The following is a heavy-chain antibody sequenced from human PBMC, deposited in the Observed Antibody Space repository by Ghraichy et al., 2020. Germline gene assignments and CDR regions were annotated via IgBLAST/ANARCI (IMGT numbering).Heavy chain of an antibody. D-gene: IGHD6-13*01. J-gene: IGHJ5*02. V-gene: IGHV3-48*02. CDR3: ARDSGSSWYARFDP. CDR2: ISSSSSTI. Sequence: GGSLRLSCAASGFTFSSYSMNWVRQAPGKGLEWVSYISSSSSTIYYADSVKGRFTISRDNAKNSLYLQMNSMRDEDTAVYYCARDSGSSWYARFDPWGQGTLVTVSS. CDR1: GFTFSSYS.